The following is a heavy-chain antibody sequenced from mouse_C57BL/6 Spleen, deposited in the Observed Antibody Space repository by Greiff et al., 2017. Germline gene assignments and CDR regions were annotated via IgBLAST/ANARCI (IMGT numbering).Heavy chain of an antibody. CDR2: FYPGSGSI. D-gene: IGHD2-4*01. CDR1: GYTFTEYT. J-gene: IGHJ2*01. V-gene: IGHV1-62-2*01. CDR3: ARHEDDYELFDY. Sequence: VQLLQSGAELVKPGASVKLSCKASGYTFTEYTIHWVKQRPGQGLEWIGSFYPGSGSIKYNEKFKGKATLTADKSSSTVYMELSRLTSEDSAGYFCARHEDDYELFDYWGQGTTLTVSS.